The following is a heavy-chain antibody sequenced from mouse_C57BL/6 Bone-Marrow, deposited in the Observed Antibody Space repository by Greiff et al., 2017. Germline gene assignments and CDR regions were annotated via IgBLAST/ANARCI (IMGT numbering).Heavy chain of an antibody. CDR2: INPSTGGT. CDR1: GYSFTGYY. CDR3: ARKDGNSFAY. D-gene: IGHD2-1*01. V-gene: IGHV1-42*01. J-gene: IGHJ3*01. Sequence: EVQLQQSGPELVKPGASVKISCKASGYSFTGYYMNWVKQSPEKSLEWIGEINPSTGGTTYNQKFKAKATLTVDKSSSTAYMQIKSLTSEDSAVYYWARKDGNSFAYWGQGTLVTVSA.